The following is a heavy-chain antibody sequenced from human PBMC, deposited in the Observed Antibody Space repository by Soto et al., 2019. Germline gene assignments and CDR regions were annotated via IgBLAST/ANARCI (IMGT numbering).Heavy chain of an antibody. CDR2: IYYSGST. J-gene: IGHJ4*02. CDR3: ARGGDGYNSFVNY. V-gene: IGHV4-61*01. Sequence: SETLSLTCTVSGGSVSSGSYYWSWIRQPPGKGLEWIGYIYYSGSTNYNPSLKSRVTISVDTSKNQFSLKLSSVTAADTAVYYCARGGDGYNSFVNYWGQGTLVTVSS. CDR1: GGSVSSGSYY. D-gene: IGHD5-12*01.